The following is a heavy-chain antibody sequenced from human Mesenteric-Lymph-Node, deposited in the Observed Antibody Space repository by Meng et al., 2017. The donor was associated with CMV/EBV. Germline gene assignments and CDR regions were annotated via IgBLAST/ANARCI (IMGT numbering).Heavy chain of an antibody. D-gene: IGHD2-2*01. Sequence: CWVPQAPGQGLEWMGWISVPHGNPNYAQTFQGRVSMTADTSTNTAYMELRSLRSDDTAVYYCARDKVAGGYCSTTTCPQIFTYWGQGTLVTVSS. CDR3: ARDKVAGGYCSTTTCPQIFTY. V-gene: IGHV1-18*01. J-gene: IGHJ4*02. CDR2: ISVPHGNP.